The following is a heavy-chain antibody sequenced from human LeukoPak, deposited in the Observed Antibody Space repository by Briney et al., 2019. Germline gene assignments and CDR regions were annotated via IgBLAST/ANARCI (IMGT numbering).Heavy chain of an antibody. CDR3: ARGVSGWGLQKRGDFDY. CDR1: GYTFTSYG. J-gene: IGHJ4*02. Sequence: ASVKVSCKASGYTFTSYGISWVRQAPGQGLEWMGWISAYNGNTNYAQKLQGRVTMTRDTSTSTVYMELSSLRSEDTAVYYCARGVSGWGLQKRGDFDYWGQGTLVTVSS. V-gene: IGHV1-18*01. CDR2: ISAYNGNT. D-gene: IGHD1-26*01.